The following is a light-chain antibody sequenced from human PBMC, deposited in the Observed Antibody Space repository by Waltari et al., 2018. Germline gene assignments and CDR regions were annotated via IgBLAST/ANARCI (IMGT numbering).Light chain of an antibody. V-gene: IGKV1-5*03. Sequence: DIQMTQSPSTLSASVGDRVTITCRASQTISNWFAWYQQKPGKAPKVLIYKASRSESGVPSRFSGSGSGTEFTLTTSSLQPDDFATYYCQQYRSYSRTFGQGTKVEIK. J-gene: IGKJ1*01. CDR3: QQYRSYSRT. CDR2: KAS. CDR1: QTISNW.